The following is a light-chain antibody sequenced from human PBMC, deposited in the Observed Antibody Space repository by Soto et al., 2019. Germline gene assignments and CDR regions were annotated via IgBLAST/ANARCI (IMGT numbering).Light chain of an antibody. J-gene: IGLJ1*01. Sequence: SALTQPASGTGSTGQSITISCAGTSSDVGRYTYVSWYQQHPGKAPKLIIYDVYNRPSGVSNRFSGSKSGNTASLTISGLQAEDEADYYCTSYTSTSTPYVFGGGTKVTVL. CDR2: DVY. CDR1: SSDVGRYTY. V-gene: IGLV2-14*01. CDR3: TSYTSTSTPYV.